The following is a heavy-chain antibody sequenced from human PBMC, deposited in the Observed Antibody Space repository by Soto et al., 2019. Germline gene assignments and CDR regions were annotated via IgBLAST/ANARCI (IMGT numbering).Heavy chain of an antibody. J-gene: IGHJ6*02. V-gene: IGHV1-18*01. CDR1: GYTFTSYG. CDR2: ISAYNGNT. CDR3: ARVDLEWLLSRYYYYGMDV. D-gene: IGHD3-3*01. Sequence: ASVKVSCKASGYTFTSYGISWVRQAPGQGLEWMGWISAYNGNTNYAQKLQGRVTMATDTSTSTAYMELRSLRSDDTAVYYCARVDLEWLLSRYYYYGMDVWGQGTTVTVSS.